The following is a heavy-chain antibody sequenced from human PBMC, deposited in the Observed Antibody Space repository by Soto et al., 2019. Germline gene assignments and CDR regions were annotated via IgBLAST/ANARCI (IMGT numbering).Heavy chain of an antibody. CDR2: IYYSGST. CDR1: GCSISSSSYY. V-gene: IGHV4-39*01. CDR3: ARADRLNFDY. Sequence: SETLSLTCTFSGCSISSSSYYWGWIRQPPGKGLEWIGSIYYSGSTYYNPSLKSRVTISVDTSKNQFSLKLSSVTAADTAVYYCARADRLNFDYWGQGTLVTVSS. J-gene: IGHJ4*02.